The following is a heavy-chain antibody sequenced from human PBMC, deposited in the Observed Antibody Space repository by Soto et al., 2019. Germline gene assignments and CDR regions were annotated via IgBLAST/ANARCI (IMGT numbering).Heavy chain of an antibody. V-gene: IGHV4-31*03. J-gene: IGHJ5*02. Sequence: QVQLQESGPGLVKPSQTLSLTCTVSGGSISSGGYYWSWIRQHPGKGLEWIGYIYYSGSTYYNPSLQRRVTISVDTSKNQLPLKLSSVTAADTAVYYCERDLGEGAARRTWFDPWGQGTLVTVSS. CDR2: IYYSGST. D-gene: IGHD6-6*01. CDR1: GGSISSGGYY. CDR3: ERDLGEGAARRTWFDP.